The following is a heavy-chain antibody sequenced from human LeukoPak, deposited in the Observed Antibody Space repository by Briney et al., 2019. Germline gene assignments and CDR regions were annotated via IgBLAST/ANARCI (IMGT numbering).Heavy chain of an antibody. CDR3: ATPPEVVQH. CDR1: GYTFTSYG. Sequence: ASVKVSCKASGYTFTSYGISWVRQAPGQGLELMGWINPNSGGTNYAQKFQGRVTMTRDTSISTAYMELSRLRSDDTAVYYCATPPEVVQHWGQGTLVTVSS. CDR2: INPNSGGT. V-gene: IGHV1-2*02. J-gene: IGHJ1*01.